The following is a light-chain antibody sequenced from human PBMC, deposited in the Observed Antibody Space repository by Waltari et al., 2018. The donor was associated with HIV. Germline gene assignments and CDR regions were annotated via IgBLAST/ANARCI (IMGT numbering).Light chain of an antibody. CDR2: GAS. Sequence: DIVMTQSPDSLAVSLGERATINCKSSQSVLYNSNNKNYLAWYQQRPGQPPRLLIYGASTRESEVPARCSGSGSGTDFTLTISSLQAEDVAVYYCQQDYTTPLTFGGGTKVEIK. J-gene: IGKJ4*01. CDR3: QQDYTTPLT. CDR1: QSVLYNSNNKNY. V-gene: IGKV4-1*01.